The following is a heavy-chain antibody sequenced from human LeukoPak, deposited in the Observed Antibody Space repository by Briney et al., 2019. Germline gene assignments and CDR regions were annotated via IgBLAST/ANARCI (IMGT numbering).Heavy chain of an antibody. CDR2: ISYDGSNK. Sequence: GRSLRLSCAASGFTFSSYGMHWVRQAPGKGLEWVAVISYDGSNKYYADSVKGRFTISRDNSKNTLYLQMNSLRAEDTAVYYCAKDYAYSGYDGEGALDIWGQGTMVTVSS. CDR3: AKDYAYSGYDGEGALDI. J-gene: IGHJ3*02. D-gene: IGHD5-12*01. CDR1: GFTFSSYG. V-gene: IGHV3-30*18.